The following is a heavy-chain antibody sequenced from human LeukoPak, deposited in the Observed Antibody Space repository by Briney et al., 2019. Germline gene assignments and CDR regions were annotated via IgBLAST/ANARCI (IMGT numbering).Heavy chain of an antibody. CDR3: ARESRYRDYFDY. Sequence: PGGSLRLSCAASGFTFSTYAISRVRQAPGKGLEWVSGVSPSGNTTYYPDSVKGRFAISRDNAKNTVYLQMNSVRADDTAVYYCARESRYRDYFDYWGQGTMVTVSS. V-gene: IGHV3-23*01. CDR1: GFTFSTYA. CDR2: VSPSGNTT. J-gene: IGHJ4*02. D-gene: IGHD1-14*01.